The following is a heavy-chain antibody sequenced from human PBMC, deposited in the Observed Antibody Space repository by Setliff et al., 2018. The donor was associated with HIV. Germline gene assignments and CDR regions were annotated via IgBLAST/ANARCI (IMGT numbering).Heavy chain of an antibody. V-gene: IGHV1-18*01. D-gene: IGHD3-10*01. Sequence: ASVKVSCKASGYRFSTFGISWVRQAPGQGLELMGWISGYNADTDYAQKFQGRVSMTPVISTNTAYMELRSLRSDDTAVYYCARDNVRGPTNAMDVWGQGTTVTV. J-gene: IGHJ6*02. CDR2: ISGYNADT. CDR1: GYRFSTFG. CDR3: ARDNVRGPTNAMDV.